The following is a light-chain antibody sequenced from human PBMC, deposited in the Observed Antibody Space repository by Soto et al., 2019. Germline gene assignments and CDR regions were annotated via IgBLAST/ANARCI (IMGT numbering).Light chain of an antibody. Sequence: DVQMTQSPSSLSASVGDSVTITCRSSQTVKTDLNWYQHKPGKAPQLLIYASSRLQTGVASRFSGSGSGTYFSLTISSLQPEDFATYYCQQTSTTPGTFGQGTKVEIK. J-gene: IGKJ1*01. CDR3: QQTSTTPGT. CDR2: ASS. CDR1: QTVKTD. V-gene: IGKV1-39*01.